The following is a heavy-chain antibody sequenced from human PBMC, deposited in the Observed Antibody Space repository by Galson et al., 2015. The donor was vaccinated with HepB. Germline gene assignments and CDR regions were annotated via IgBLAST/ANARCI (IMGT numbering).Heavy chain of an antibody. D-gene: IGHD3-22*01. V-gene: IGHV3-7*01. CDR2: IKQDGSEK. Sequence: SLRLSCAASGFTFSSYWMSWVRQAPGKGLEWVANIKQDGSEKYYVDSVKGRFTISRDNAKNSLYLQMNSLRAEDTAVYYCARIRKNYYDSSGYAYWGQGTLVTVSS. J-gene: IGHJ4*02. CDR3: ARIRKNYYDSSGYAY. CDR1: GFTFSSYW.